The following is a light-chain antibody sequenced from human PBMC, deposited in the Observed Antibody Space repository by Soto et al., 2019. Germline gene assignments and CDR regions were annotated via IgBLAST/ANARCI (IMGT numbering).Light chain of an antibody. CDR2: GTS. V-gene: IGKV3-20*01. Sequence: EIVLTQSPASLSLSPGERATLSCRASQTINSNHLAWYQVKPGQAPRLLIYGTSTRATGVPDRFSGSGSGTDFSLTVSRLEPEDCAVYYCQQYGSSPPYSFGQGTKLEI. CDR1: QTINSNH. CDR3: QQYGSSPPYS. J-gene: IGKJ2*03.